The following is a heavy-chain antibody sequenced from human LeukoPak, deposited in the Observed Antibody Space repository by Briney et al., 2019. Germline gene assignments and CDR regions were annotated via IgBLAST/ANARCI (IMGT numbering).Heavy chain of an antibody. J-gene: IGHJ4*02. Sequence: GGSLRLSCAASVFTVSRNYMSWVREAPGKGLEWVSVIYSGGTTHHADSVKGRFTISRDNSKNTLYLQMKSLRAEDTAVYYCVRDGCGGGSWYSNYWGQGTQVTVSS. CDR2: IYSGGTT. V-gene: IGHV3-66*01. CDR3: VRDGCGGGSWYSNY. CDR1: VFTVSRNY. D-gene: IGHD2-15*01.